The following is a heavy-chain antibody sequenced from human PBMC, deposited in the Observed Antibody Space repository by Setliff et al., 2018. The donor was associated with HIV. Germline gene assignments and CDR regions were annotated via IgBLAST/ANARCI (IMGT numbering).Heavy chain of an antibody. CDR2: VYTTGSA. D-gene: IGHD6-19*01. J-gene: IGHJ4*02. CDR3: ARALAGGSGWNYFDL. V-gene: IGHV4-61*09. CDR1: GASFIRSRYY. Sequence: PSETLSLTCTVSGASFIRSRYYWSWIRQPAGKGLEWIGHVYTTGSANYNPSLESRVTILEALSKNQFSLNLDSVTAADTAVYFCARALAGGSGWNYFDLWGGGTLVTVSS.